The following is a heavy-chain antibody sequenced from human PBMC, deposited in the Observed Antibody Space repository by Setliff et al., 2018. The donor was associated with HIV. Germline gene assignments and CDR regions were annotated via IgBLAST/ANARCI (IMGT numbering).Heavy chain of an antibody. V-gene: IGHV1-69-2*01. J-gene: IGHJ4*02. CDR2: IDPEDGET. D-gene: IGHD3-10*01. CDR1: GYTSTEYY. CDR3: ASFVFRDTTDEYYRPPGDHPLYYFDY. Sequence: ASVKVSCKASGYTSTEYYIHWVQQAPGKGLEWMGHIDPEDGETIYAEKFQGRVTMTADRSTNTAYMELGSLRSEDTAVYYCASFVFRDTTDEYYRPPGDHPLYYFDYWAQGTLVTVSS.